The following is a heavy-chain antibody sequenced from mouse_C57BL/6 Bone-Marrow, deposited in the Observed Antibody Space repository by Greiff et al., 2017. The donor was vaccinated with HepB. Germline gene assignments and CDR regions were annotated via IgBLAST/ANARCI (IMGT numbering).Heavy chain of an antibody. V-gene: IGHV1-55*01. CDR3: ARSPLYGSYRDY. CDR2: IYPGSGST. D-gene: IGHD2-10*02. CDR1: GYTFTSYW. Sequence: VQLQQPGAELVKPGASVKMSCKASGYTFTSYWITWVKQSPGQGLEWIGDIYPGSGSTNYNEKFKSKATLTVDTSSSTAYMQLSSLTSEDSAVDYSARSPLYGSYRDYWGQGTTLTVSS. J-gene: IGHJ2*01.